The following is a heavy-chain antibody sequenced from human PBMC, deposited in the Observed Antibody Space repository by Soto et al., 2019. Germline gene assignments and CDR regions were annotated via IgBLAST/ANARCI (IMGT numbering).Heavy chain of an antibody. V-gene: IGHV3-53*04. CDR3: ARAYHTPAFDI. CDR2: IYSGGST. J-gene: IGHJ3*02. D-gene: IGHD2-2*01. Sequence: EVQLVESGGGLVQPGGSLRLSCAASGFTVSSNYMSWVRQAPGKGLEWVSVIYSGGSTYYADSVKGRFTISRHNSTNTLYLQMNSLRAEDTAVYYCARAYHTPAFDIWGQGTMVTVSS. CDR1: GFTVSSNY.